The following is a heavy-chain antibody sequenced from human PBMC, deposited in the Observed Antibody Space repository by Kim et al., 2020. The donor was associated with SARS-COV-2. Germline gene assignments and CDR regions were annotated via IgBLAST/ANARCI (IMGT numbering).Heavy chain of an antibody. CDR1: GFTFSSYW. D-gene: IGHD3-3*01. CDR2: IKQDGSEK. J-gene: IGHJ5*02. Sequence: GGSLRLSCAASGFTFSSYWMSWVRQAPGKGLEWVANIKQDGSEKYYVDSVKGRFTISRDNAKNSLYLQMNSLRAEDTAVYYCARGGLSGRYSWFDPWGQGTLVTVSS. CDR3: ARGGLSGRYSWFDP. V-gene: IGHV3-7*03.